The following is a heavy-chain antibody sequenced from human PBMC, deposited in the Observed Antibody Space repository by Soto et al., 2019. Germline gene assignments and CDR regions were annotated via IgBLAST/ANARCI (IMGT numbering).Heavy chain of an antibody. Sequence: GGSLRLSCAASGFTFSSYAMHWVRQAPGKGLEWVAVISYDVSNKYYADSVKGRFTISRDNSKNTLYLQTNSLRAEDTAVYYCARTYGSGSYFWYGMDVWGQGTTVTVSS. CDR2: ISYDVSNK. D-gene: IGHD3-10*01. J-gene: IGHJ6*02. V-gene: IGHV3-30-3*01. CDR1: GFTFSSYA. CDR3: ARTYGSGSYFWYGMDV.